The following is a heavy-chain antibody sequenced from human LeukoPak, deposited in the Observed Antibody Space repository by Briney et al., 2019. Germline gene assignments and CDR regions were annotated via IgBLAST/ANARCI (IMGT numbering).Heavy chain of an antibody. CDR3: AKGSSPSRPYYFDY. CDR1: GFTFGSYA. CDR2: ITDSGGDT. J-gene: IGHJ4*02. V-gene: IGHV3-23*01. D-gene: IGHD1-26*01. Sequence: GGSLRLSCAASGFTFGSYAMSWVRQAPGKGLEWVSAITDSGGDTYYADSAKGRFTISRDNSKNTLYLQMNSLRAEDTAVYYCAKGSSPSRPYYFDYWGQGTLVTVSS.